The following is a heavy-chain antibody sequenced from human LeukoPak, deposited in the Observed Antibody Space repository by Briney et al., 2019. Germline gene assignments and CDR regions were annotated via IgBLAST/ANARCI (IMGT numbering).Heavy chain of an antibody. CDR3: AKSGTPPYYFDY. CDR2: IWYDGSNK. CDR1: GFTFSSCG. J-gene: IGHJ4*02. Sequence: GGSLRLSCAASGFTFSSCGMHWVRQAPGKGLEWVAVIWYDGSNKYYADSVKGRFTISRDNSKNTLYLQMNSLRAEDTAVYYCAKSGTPPYYFDYWGQGTLVTVSS. D-gene: IGHD1-1*01. V-gene: IGHV3-33*06.